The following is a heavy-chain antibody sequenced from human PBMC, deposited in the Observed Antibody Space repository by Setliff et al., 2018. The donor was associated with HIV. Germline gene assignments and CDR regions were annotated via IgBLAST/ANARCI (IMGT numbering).Heavy chain of an antibody. J-gene: IGHJ4*02. D-gene: IGHD3-3*01. Sequence: GGSLRLSCAASGFTFSRNYMSWVRQAPGKGLEWVSVIFSGGTTNYADSVKGRFTVSRDNSQNTLFLQMNSLRAEDTAVYYCARDQGFWSGYYMTPPDYWGQGTLVTGSS. CDR1: GFTFSRNY. CDR2: IFSGGTT. CDR3: ARDQGFWSGYYMTPPDY. V-gene: IGHV3-66*02.